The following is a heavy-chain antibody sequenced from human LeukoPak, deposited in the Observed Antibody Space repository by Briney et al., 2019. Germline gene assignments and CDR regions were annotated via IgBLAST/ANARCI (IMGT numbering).Heavy chain of an antibody. CDR1: GYSISTGYN. J-gene: IGHJ4*02. D-gene: IGHD3-10*01. CDR3: ARGYYGSGSYYKGNYFDY. CDR2: ISHSGST. Sequence: PSETLSLTCSVSGYSISTGYNWGWIRQSPGKGLEWIGSISHSGSTYYNPSLKSRVTISLDTPNNAFSLSLSSVTAADTALYFCARGYYGSGSYYKGNYFDYWGQGTLVTVSS. V-gene: IGHV4-38-2*02.